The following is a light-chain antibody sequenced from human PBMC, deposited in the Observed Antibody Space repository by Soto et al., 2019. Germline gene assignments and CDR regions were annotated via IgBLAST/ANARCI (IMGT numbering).Light chain of an antibody. CDR2: GAS. CDR3: QQYTAWPLT. Sequence: EIGVTQWPVTVSVSPGERATRSCRASQSVSSDLAWYHQKPGQAPRLLIHGASTRATGFPARFSGSGFGTEFTLTISSLQSEDFAVYYCQQYTAWPLTFGGGTKVDIK. CDR1: QSVSSD. V-gene: IGKV3-15*01. J-gene: IGKJ4*01.